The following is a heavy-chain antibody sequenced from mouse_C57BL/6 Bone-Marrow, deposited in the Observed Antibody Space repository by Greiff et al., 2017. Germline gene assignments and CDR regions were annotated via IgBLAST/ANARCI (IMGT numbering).Heavy chain of an antibody. D-gene: IGHD4-1*01. CDR3: ARGSGGPLYAMGY. CDR2: IYPRDGST. Sequence: VQLQESDAELVKPGASVKISCKVSGYTFTDHTIHWMKQRPEPGLEWIGYIYPRDGSTKYNEKFKGKATLTADKSSSTAYMQLNSLTSEDSAVYFCARGSGGPLYAMGYWGQGTSVTVSS. CDR1: GYTFTDHT. V-gene: IGHV1-78*01. J-gene: IGHJ4*01.